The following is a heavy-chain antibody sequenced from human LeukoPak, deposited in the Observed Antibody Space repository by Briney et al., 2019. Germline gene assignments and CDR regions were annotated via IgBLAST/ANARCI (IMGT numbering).Heavy chain of an antibody. CDR1: GFTFSSSA. CDR2: ISASGGST. V-gene: IGHV3-23*01. J-gene: IGHJ4*02. Sequence: GSLRLSCAASGFTFSSSAMSWVRQAPGKGLEWVSAISASGGSTDYADSVKGRFTISRDNSKNTLYLQMNRLRAEDTAEYYCAKGSGTFDYWGQGTLVTVSS. CDR3: AKGSGTFDY.